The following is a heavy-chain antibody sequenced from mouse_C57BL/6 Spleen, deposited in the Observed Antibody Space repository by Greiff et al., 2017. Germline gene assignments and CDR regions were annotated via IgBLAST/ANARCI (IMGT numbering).Heavy chain of an antibody. CDR3: ARPRASTSAMDC. Sequence: QVQLKESGAELVKPGASVKISCKASGYAFSSYWMNWVKQRPGKGLEWIGQIYPGDGDTNYNGKFKGKATLTADKSSSTAYMQLSSLTSEDSAVYFCARPRASTSAMDCRGQGPSVTVSS. J-gene: IGHJ4*01. CDR1: GYAFSSYW. V-gene: IGHV1-80*01. CDR2: IYPGDGDT.